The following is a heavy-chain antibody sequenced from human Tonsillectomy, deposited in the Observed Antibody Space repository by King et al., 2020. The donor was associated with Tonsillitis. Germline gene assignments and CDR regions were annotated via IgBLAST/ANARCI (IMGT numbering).Heavy chain of an antibody. J-gene: IGHJ4*02. CDR3: ATGGSASVVEPLDY. CDR1: GFSVTTAY. Sequence: VQLVESGGGLVRPGGSLRLSCAASGFSVTTAYMAWVRQAPGKGPEWVSVIYALGSTYYADSVRGRFTLSRDNSKNALDLLMNSLRAEDTAVYYCATGGSASVVEPLDYWGQGTLVTVSS. CDR2: IYALGST. D-gene: IGHD2-21*01. V-gene: IGHV3-53*01.